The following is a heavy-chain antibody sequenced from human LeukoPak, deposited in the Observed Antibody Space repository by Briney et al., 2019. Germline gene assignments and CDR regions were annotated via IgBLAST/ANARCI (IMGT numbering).Heavy chain of an antibody. CDR2: ISRSSAYI. V-gene: IGHV3-21*01. Sequence: GGSLRLSCAASGFTLSSYSMNWVRQAPGKGLEWVSSISRSSAYIYYADSVKGRFTISRDNAKNSLYLQMNSLRAEDTAVYYCARAQRIRIFGVVIASYFDYWGQGTLVTVSS. D-gene: IGHD3-3*01. CDR1: GFTLSSYS. J-gene: IGHJ4*02. CDR3: ARAQRIRIFGVVIASYFDY.